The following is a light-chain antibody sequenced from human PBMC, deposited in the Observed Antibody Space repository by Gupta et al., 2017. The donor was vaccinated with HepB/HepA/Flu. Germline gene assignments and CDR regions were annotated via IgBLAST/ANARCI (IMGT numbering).Light chain of an antibody. J-gene: IGLJ2*01. Sequence: SSELTQDPPVSVALGQTVRITCQGDSLSNYYASWFQQKPGQAPKLGLYGNNIRPSGIPDRLSGSNSGNTASLTIAVTQAEDEADDDCNCRDSSGKLVFGGGTRLTVL. CDR2: GNN. CDR1: SLSNYY. V-gene: IGLV3-19*01. CDR3: NCRDSSGKLV.